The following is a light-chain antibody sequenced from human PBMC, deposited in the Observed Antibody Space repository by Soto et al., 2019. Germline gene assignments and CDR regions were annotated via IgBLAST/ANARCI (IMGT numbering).Light chain of an antibody. Sequence: QSVLTQPRSVFGSPGQSVTISCTGTSSDVGGYNYVSWYQQHPGKAPKLMIYDVSERPSGVPDRFSGSKSGSTASLTISGLQAEDEADYYCWSYGGNYDVFGTGTKLTVL. CDR3: WSYGGNYDV. CDR2: DVS. V-gene: IGLV2-11*01. J-gene: IGLJ1*01. CDR1: SSDVGGYNY.